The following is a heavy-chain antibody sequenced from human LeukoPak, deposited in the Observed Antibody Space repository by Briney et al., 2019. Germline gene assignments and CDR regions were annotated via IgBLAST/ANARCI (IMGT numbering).Heavy chain of an antibody. CDR3: ARHSSGWLDY. J-gene: IGHJ4*02. CDR2: IYYSGST. D-gene: IGHD6-19*01. Sequence: PSETLSLTCTVSGGSISSGGYYWSWIRQHPGTGLEWIGYIYYSGSTYYNPSLKSRVTISVDTSKNQFSLKLSSVTAADTAVYYCARHSSGWLDYWGQGTLVTVSS. V-gene: IGHV4-31*03. CDR1: GGSISSGGYY.